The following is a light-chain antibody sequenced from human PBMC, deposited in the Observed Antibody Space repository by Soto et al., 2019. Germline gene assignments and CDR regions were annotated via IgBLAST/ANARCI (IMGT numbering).Light chain of an antibody. CDR3: QQYGSEPPT. CDR2: DAS. V-gene: IGKV3D-15*01. Sequence: ELAMTQSPSTLSVSPGIGATLSCWASQPVREKLEWYQQKXGKAPRXXXYDASNRATGIPARFSGSGSGTDFTLTISSLEPEDFEVYSCQQYGSEPPTFGGGTKVDIK. CDR1: QPVREK. J-gene: IGKJ4*01.